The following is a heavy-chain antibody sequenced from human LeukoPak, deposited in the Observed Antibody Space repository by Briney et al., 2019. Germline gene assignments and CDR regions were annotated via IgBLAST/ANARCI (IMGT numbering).Heavy chain of an antibody. CDR3: ARDFGYCTNGVCYPSDYFDY. Sequence: GGSLRLSCAASGFTFSNYGMSWVRQAPGKGLEWVSSISGSGGSTYYADSVKGRFTISRDNSKNTLYLQMNSLRAEDTAVYYCARDFGYCTNGVCYPSDYFDYWGQGTLVTVSS. J-gene: IGHJ4*02. CDR1: GFTFSNYG. V-gene: IGHV3-23*01. D-gene: IGHD2-8*01. CDR2: ISGSGGST.